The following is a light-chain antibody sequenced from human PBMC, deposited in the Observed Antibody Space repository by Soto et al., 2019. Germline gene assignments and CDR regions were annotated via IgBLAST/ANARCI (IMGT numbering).Light chain of an antibody. Sequence: EIVMTQSPATLSVSPGERATLSCRASQSVNSNYLAWYQQKPGQAPRLLIYGISKRATDIPDRFSGSGSGTEFTLTISSLQPDDFATYYCQQHGQWPITCGQGTRLEIK. J-gene: IGKJ5*01. CDR3: QQHGQWPIT. V-gene: IGKV3D-15*01. CDR1: QSVNSN. CDR2: GIS.